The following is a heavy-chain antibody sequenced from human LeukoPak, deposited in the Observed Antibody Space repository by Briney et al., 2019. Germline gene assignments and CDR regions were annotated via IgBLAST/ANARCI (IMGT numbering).Heavy chain of an antibody. Sequence: ESGPTLVNPTETLTLTCTVSGFSLSNARMGVSWIRQPPGKALEWLAHIFSNDEKSYSTSLKSRLTISKDTSKSQVVLTMTNMDPVDTATYYCARVRGGTSSPDAFDIWGQGTMVTVSS. CDR3: ARVRGGTSSPDAFDI. V-gene: IGHV2-26*01. D-gene: IGHD1-7*01. J-gene: IGHJ3*02. CDR1: GFSLSNARMG. CDR2: IFSNDEK.